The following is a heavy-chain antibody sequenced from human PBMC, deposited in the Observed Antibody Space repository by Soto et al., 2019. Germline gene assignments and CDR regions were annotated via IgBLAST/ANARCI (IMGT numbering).Heavy chain of an antibody. CDR3: ARSHYYDSGGYYDAFDI. J-gene: IGHJ3*02. CDR1: GYSFTNSW. D-gene: IGHD3-22*01. V-gene: IGHV5-10-1*01. CDR2: IDASDSYT. Sequence: PGESLKISCKASGYSFTNSWISWVRQMSGKGLEWVGRIDASDSYTNYSPSFQGHVTISADKSISTAYLQWSSLKASDTAMYYCARSHYYDSGGYYDAFDIWGQGTMVTVSS.